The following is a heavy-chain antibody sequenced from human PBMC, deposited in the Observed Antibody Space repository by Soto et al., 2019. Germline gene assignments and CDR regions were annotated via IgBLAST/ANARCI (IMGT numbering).Heavy chain of an antibody. J-gene: IGHJ6*03. CDR2: ILSSSGVI. CDR1: GFTFGSYS. CDR3: ARDLRAPLVATTMPYYMDV. Sequence: EVQLVESGGGLVQPGGSLRLSCAASGFTFGSYSMNWVRQAPGKGLEWVSFILSSSGVIYYADSVNGRFTISRDNANNALYWQMNSLRAEDTAVYYGARDLRAPLVATTMPYYMDVWGKGTTVTVSS. D-gene: IGHD2-21*02. V-gene: IGHV3-48*01.